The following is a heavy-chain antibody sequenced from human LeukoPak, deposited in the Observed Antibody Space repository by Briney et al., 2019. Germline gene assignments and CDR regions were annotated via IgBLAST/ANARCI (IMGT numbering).Heavy chain of an antibody. D-gene: IGHD6-13*01. Sequence: PGGSLRLSCAASGLTFSSYAMSWVRHAPGEGLEWVSAISGSGGSTYYAVSVKGRFTISRDNSKNTLYLQMNSLRAEDTAVYYCAKEVLPGIAAAGGDFDYWGQGTLVTVSS. J-gene: IGHJ4*02. CDR1: GLTFSSYA. CDR3: AKEVLPGIAAAGGDFDY. V-gene: IGHV3-23*01. CDR2: ISGSGGST.